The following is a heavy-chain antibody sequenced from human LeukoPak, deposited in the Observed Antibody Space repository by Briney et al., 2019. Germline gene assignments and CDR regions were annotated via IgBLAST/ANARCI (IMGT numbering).Heavy chain of an antibody. Sequence: PGRSLRLSCAASGFTFSSYAMHWVRRAPGKGLEWVAVISYDGSNKYYADSVKGRFTISRDNSKNTLYLQMNSLRAEDTAVYYCATTMGDYWGQGTLVTVSS. D-gene: IGHD3-10*01. CDR2: ISYDGSNK. CDR1: GFTFSSYA. J-gene: IGHJ4*02. V-gene: IGHV3-30*04. CDR3: ATTMGDY.